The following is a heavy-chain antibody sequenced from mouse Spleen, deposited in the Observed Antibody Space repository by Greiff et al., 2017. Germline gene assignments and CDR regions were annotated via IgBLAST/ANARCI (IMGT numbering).Heavy chain of an antibody. V-gene: IGHV1-76*01. CDR1: GYTFTDYY. D-gene: IGHD2-2*01. Sequence: VKLQQSGADLVRPGASVKLSCKASGYTFTDYYINWVKQRPGQGLEWIARIYPGSGNTYYNEKFKGKATLTAEKSSNTAYMQLSSLTSEDSAVYFCAKSDYGYDLDYWGQGTTLTVSS. CDR3: AKSDYGYDLDY. CDR2: IYPGSGNT. J-gene: IGHJ2*01.